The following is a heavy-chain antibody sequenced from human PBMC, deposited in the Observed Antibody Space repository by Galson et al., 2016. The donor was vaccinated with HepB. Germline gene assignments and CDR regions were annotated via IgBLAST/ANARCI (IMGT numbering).Heavy chain of an antibody. Sequence: SLRLSCAASGFTFSSYYMNWVRQAPGKGLAWVSSISSGSSYIYYAESVKGRFTISRDNAKNSLYLQMNSLRAEDTALYYCARLLTSSSWYGWFDPWGQGTLVTVSS. CDR2: ISSGSSYI. J-gene: IGHJ5*02. V-gene: IGHV3-21*01. CDR3: ARLLTSSSWYGWFDP. D-gene: IGHD6-13*01. CDR1: GFTFSSYY.